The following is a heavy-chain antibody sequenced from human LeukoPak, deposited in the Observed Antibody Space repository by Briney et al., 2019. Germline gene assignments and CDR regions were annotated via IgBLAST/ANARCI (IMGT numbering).Heavy chain of an antibody. J-gene: IGHJ6*03. V-gene: IGHV3-48*01. Sequence: PGGSLRLSCAASGFSFSSFGMIWVPQAPGKGLKWLSYISTSGTQSYADSVKGRITVSRDNVKKSVSLQMNSLMVIAVGVYYWASRNTIFRGYVYMYVWWTGTTLTVAS. CDR3: ASRNTIFRGYVYMYV. CDR1: GFSFSSFG. D-gene: IGHD3-3*01. CDR2: ISTSGTQ.